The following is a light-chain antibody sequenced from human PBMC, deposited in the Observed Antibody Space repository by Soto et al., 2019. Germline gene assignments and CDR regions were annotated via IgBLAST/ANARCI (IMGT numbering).Light chain of an antibody. CDR2: DAS. CDR1: QTISSW. CDR3: QQFMWT. V-gene: IGKV1-5*01. Sequence: DIQMTQSPSTLSGSVGDRVTITCRASQTISSWLAWYQQKPGKAPKLLIYDASSLESGVPSRFSGSGSGTEFTLTISSLQPDDFATYYCQQFMWTFGQGTKVDIK. J-gene: IGKJ1*01.